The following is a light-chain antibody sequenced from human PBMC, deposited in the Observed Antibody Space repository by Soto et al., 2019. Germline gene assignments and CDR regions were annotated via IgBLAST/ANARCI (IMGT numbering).Light chain of an antibody. J-gene: IGLJ1*01. V-gene: IGLV1-40*01. CDR1: SSNIGAGYE. CDR2: GNS. CDR3: QSYDSSLSALYV. Sequence: QSVLTQPPSVSGAPGQRVTISCTGSSSNIGAGYEVHWYQQLPGTAPKLLIYGNSNRPSGVPDRFSGSKSGTSASLVITGLQAEDEADYYCQSYDSSLSALYVFGTGTQLTVL.